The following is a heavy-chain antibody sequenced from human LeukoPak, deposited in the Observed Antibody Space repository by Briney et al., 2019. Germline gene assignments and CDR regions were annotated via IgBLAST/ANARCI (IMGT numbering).Heavy chain of an antibody. D-gene: IGHD3-22*01. CDR1: EFSFTNAW. CDR2: IKSKADSGTT. V-gene: IGHV3-15*01. Sequence: GGSLRLSCAVSEFSFTNAWMNWVRQAPGKGLEWVGRIKSKADSGTTDYAAPVKGRFTISRDDSQTTLYLQMNSLQAEDTAVYYCTTGGGYPIDYWGQGTLVTVSS. CDR3: TTGGGYPIDY. J-gene: IGHJ4*02.